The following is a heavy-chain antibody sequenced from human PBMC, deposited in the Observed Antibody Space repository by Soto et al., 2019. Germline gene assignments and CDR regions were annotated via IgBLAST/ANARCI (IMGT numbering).Heavy chain of an antibody. CDR1: GYTFSTYG. V-gene: IGHV1-18*01. Sequence: QVQLVQSGAEVKKPGASVKVSCKASGYTFSTYGISWVRQAPGQGLEWMGWISVYNGNTKYAQKLQGRVTMTADTSTSTAYMKLRSLRSDDTAVYYCARSPNYDYCMDVGGKGTAVTVSS. CDR2: ISVYNGNT. CDR3: ARSPNYDYCMDV. J-gene: IGHJ6*03.